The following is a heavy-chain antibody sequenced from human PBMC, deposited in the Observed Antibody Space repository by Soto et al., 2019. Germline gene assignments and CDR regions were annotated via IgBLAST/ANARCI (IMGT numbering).Heavy chain of an antibody. D-gene: IGHD2-15*01. CDR2: ISSSSSYI. CDR3: ARDARYCSGGSCYCPSYYYGMDV. Sequence: GGSLRLSCAASGFTFSSYSMNWVRQAPGKGLEWVSSISSSSSYIYYADSVKGRFTISRDNAKNSLYLQMNSLRAEDTAVYYCARDARYCSGGSCYCPSYYYGMDVWGQGTTVTVSS. V-gene: IGHV3-21*01. J-gene: IGHJ6*02. CDR1: GFTFSSYS.